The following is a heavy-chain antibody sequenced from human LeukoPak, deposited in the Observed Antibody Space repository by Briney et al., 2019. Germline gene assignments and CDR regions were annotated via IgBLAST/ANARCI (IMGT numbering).Heavy chain of an antibody. D-gene: IGHD5-18*01. CDR2: IYSAGST. CDR3: ARGGRGYSYGNLDY. V-gene: IGHV3-53*01. CDR1: GCTVSSNH. J-gene: IGHJ4*02. Sequence: TGGSLRLSCEASGCTVSSNHMSWVRQAPGKGLEWVSIIYSAGSTYYADSVKGRFTISRDSSKNMMYLQMNSLRAEDTAVYYCARGGRGYSYGNLDYWGQGTLVTVSS.